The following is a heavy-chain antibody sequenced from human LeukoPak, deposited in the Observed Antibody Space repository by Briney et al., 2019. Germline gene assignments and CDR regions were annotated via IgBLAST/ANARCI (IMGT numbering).Heavy chain of an antibody. Sequence: GGSLRLSCAASGFTFSGFGMHWVRQAPGQGLEWMGWINPNSGGTNYAQKFQGRVTMTRDMSISTAYMELSRLRSDDTAVYYCARDGAAGYNSGGYFSGWSEYWGQGTLVTVSS. CDR3: ARDGAAGYNSGGYFSGWSEY. J-gene: IGHJ4*02. V-gene: IGHV1-2*02. CDR2: INPNSGGT. CDR1: GFTFSGFG. D-gene: IGHD3-22*01.